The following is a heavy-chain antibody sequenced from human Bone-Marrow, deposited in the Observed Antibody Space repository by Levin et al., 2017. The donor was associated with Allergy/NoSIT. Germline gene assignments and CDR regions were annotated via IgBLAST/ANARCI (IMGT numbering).Heavy chain of an antibody. D-gene: IGHD6-19*01. J-gene: IGHJ4*02. CDR1: GDSISSYY. CDR2: IYYSGTT. CDR3: ATSVAGSFDFDS. Sequence: PSETLSLTCTVSGDSISSYYWSWIRQSPGKGLEWIGYIYYSGTTTYNPSLRRRVTIAVDRSKNQFSLNLNSVTTADTAMYYCATSVAGSFDFDSWGQGTLVTVSS. V-gene: IGHV4-59*01.